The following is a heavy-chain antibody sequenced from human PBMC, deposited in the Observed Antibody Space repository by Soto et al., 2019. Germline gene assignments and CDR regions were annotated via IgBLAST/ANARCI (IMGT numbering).Heavy chain of an antibody. J-gene: IGHJ3*02. CDR1: DDSISSYY. V-gene: IGHV4-59*01. D-gene: IGHD2-2*02. Sequence: PSETLSLTCSISDDSISSYYWNWIRQPPGKGLEWIGYIYYSGSPSYNPSLKSRVTISLDMSNNQLSLRLSSVTAADTAVYYCARERIPNAFDIWGQGTMVTVSS. CDR3: ARERIPNAFDI. CDR2: IYYSGSP.